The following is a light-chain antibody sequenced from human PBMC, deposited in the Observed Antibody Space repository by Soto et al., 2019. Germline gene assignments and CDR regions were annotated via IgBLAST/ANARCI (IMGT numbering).Light chain of an antibody. CDR2: EVS. Sequence: QSALTQPASVSGSPGQSITISCTGTSSDVGGYNYVSWYQQHPGKAPKLIIYEVSNRPSGVSNRFSGSKSGNTASLTISGLQAEDEADYYWNSYTRKSTGVFGTGTKLNVL. J-gene: IGLJ1*01. CDR1: SSDVGGYNY. V-gene: IGLV2-14*01. CDR3: NSYTRKSTGV.